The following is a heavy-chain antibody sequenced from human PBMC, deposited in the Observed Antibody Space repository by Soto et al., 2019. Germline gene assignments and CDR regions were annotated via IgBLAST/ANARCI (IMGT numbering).Heavy chain of an antibody. CDR1: GGTFSSYA. CDR3: ARALDGYNYFDY. Sequence: GASVKVSFKACGGTFSSYAISWLRQAPGQGLEWMGGIITIFGTANYAQKFQGRVTITADKSTSTAYMELSSLISEDTAVYYCARALDGYNYFDYWGQGTLVTVSS. D-gene: IGHD5-12*01. V-gene: IGHV1-69*06. CDR2: IITIFGTA. J-gene: IGHJ4*02.